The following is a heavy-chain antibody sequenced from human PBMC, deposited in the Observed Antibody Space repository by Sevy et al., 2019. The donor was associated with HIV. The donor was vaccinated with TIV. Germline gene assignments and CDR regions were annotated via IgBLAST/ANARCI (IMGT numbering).Heavy chain of an antibody. J-gene: IGHJ4*02. D-gene: IGHD3-16*01. CDR1: GFIFSDYY. CDR3: ARGAHDDDADWGFDY. V-gene: IGHV3-11*01. Sequence: GGCLRLSCAASGFIFSDYYMACVRQAPGKGLEWISYVSRGGYTIYYADSVEGRFSISRDDAKDSLFLQMDSLRAEDTAFYYCARGAHDDDADWGFDYWGQGALVTVSS. CDR2: VSRGGYTI.